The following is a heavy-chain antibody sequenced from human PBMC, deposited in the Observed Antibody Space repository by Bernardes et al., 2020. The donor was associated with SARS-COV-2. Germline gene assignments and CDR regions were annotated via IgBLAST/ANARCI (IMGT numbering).Heavy chain of an antibody. Sequence: GGSLRLSCATSGFTFSSYWMHWVRQVPGKALVWVSRVTGDGTSTSYADSVKGRFTISRDNAKSTLYLHMNRLRAEDTAVYYCARGGVVGANDYWGQGSLVTVSS. D-gene: IGHD1-26*01. J-gene: IGHJ4*02. CDR3: ARGGVVGANDY. CDR1: GFTFSSYW. V-gene: IGHV3-74*01. CDR2: VTGDGTST.